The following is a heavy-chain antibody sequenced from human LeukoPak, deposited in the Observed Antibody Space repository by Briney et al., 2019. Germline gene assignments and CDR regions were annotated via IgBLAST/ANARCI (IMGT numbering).Heavy chain of an antibody. CDR3: GAGYYYYYMDV. CDR1: GFTFSSYS. Sequence: GGSLRLSCAASGFTFSSYSMNWVRQAPGKGLEWVSYISSSSSTIYYADSVKGRFTISRDNAKNSLYLQMNSLRAEDTAVYYCGAGYYYYYMDVWRKGTTVTVSS. CDR2: ISSSSSTI. V-gene: IGHV3-48*01. J-gene: IGHJ6*03.